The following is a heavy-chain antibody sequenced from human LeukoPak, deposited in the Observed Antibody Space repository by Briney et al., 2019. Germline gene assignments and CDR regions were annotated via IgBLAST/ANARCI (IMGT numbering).Heavy chain of an antibody. D-gene: IGHD5-24*01. CDR2: IYHSGST. Sequence: SSQTLSLTCAVSGGSISSGGYSWSWIRQPPGKGLEWIGYIYHSGSTYYNPSLKSRVTISVDTSKNQFSLKLTSVTAEDTAVYYCARVEASWFDPWGQGTLVTVSS. CDR3: ARVEASWFDP. J-gene: IGHJ5*02. V-gene: IGHV4-30-2*05. CDR1: GGSISSGGYS.